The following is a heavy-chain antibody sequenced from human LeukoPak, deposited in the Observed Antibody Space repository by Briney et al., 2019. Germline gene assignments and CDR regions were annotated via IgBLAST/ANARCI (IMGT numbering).Heavy chain of an antibody. J-gene: IGHJ4*02. CDR3: ASLRRYYYGSGSYR. CDR1: GGSFSGYY. CDR2: TNHSGST. Sequence: SETLSLTCAVYGGSFSGYYWSWIRQPPGKGLEWIGETNHSGSTNYNPSLKSRVTISVDTSKNQFSLKLSSVTAADTAVYYCASLRRYYYGSGSYRWGQGTLVAVSS. V-gene: IGHV4-34*01. D-gene: IGHD3-10*01.